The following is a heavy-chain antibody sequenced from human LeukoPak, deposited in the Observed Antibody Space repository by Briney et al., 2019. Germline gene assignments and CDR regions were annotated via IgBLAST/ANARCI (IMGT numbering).Heavy chain of an antibody. J-gene: IGHJ6*03. CDR1: RGSISSNY. CDR3: ARGSVLLVGATEAPYYYCYMHV. CDR2: IYTSGST. D-gene: IGHD1-26*01. V-gene: IGHV4-4*07. Sequence: PSESLSLTCTVSRGSISSNYWSWNRQPDGRGLEWIGRIYTSGSTNYNPSLKSRVTMSVDTSKNEFSLKLSSVAPADTAGYYCARGSVLLVGATEAPYYYCYMHVWGKGTTVTVSS.